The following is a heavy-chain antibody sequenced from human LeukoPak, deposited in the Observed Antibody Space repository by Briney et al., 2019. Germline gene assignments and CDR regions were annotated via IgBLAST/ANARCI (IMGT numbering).Heavy chain of an antibody. CDR2: IYTSGST. J-gene: IGHJ4*02. D-gene: IGHD6-13*01. Sequence: SETLSLTCTVSGGSISSGSYYWSWIRQPAGKGLEWIGRIYTSGSTNYNPSLKSRVTISVDTSKNQFSLKLSSVTAADTAVYYCARQQGFYYFDYWGQGTLVTVSS. V-gene: IGHV4-61*02. CDR1: GGSISSGSYY. CDR3: ARQQGFYYFDY.